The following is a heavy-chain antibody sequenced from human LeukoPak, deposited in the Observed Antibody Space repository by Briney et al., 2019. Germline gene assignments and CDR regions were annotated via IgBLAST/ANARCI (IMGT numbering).Heavy chain of an antibody. Sequence: AASVKVSCKASGYTFTSYDINWVRQATGQGLEWMGWMNPNSGNTGYAQKFQGRVTMTRDTSTSTVYMELSSLRSEDTAVYYCARIEYSSSGYNYWGQGTLVTVSS. D-gene: IGHD6-6*01. CDR1: GYTFTSYD. CDR2: MNPNSGNT. V-gene: IGHV1-8*01. J-gene: IGHJ4*02. CDR3: ARIEYSSSGYNY.